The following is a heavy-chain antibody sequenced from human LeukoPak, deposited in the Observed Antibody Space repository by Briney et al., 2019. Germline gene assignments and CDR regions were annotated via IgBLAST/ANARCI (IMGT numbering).Heavy chain of an antibody. CDR2: ISSNGGST. J-gene: IGHJ4*02. CDR3: ARARGLVATPFDY. V-gene: IGHV3-64*01. Sequence: QSGGSLRLSCAASGFTFSSYAMHWVRQAPGKGLEYVSAISSNGGSTYYANSVKGRFTISRENSKNTLYLQMGSLRAEDMAVYYCARARGLVATPFDYWGQGTLVTVSS. CDR1: GFTFSSYA. D-gene: IGHD5-12*01.